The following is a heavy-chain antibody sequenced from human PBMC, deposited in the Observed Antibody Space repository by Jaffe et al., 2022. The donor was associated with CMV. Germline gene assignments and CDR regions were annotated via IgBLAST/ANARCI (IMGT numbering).Heavy chain of an antibody. CDR1: GFTFSDYY. Sequence: QVQLVESGGGLVKPGGSLRLSCAASGFTFSDYYMSWIRQAPGKGLEWVSYISSSGSTIYYADSVKGRFTISRDNAKNSLYLQMNSLRAEDTAVYYCAREGGYGAPPANYYYYGMDVWGQGTTVTVSS. CDR3: AREGGYGAPPANYYYYGMDV. J-gene: IGHJ6*02. V-gene: IGHV3-11*01. CDR2: ISSSGSTI. D-gene: IGHD5-12*01.